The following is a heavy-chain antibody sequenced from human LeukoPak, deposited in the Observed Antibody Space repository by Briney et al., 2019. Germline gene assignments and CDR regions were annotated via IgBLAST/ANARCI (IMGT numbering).Heavy chain of an antibody. Sequence: SQTLSLTCAVYGRSFSGYYWSWIRQPPGKGMEWIGEINHSGSTNYNPSLQSRVTISVDTSKNQFSLKLSSVTAADTAVYCCARRTGTMVRGVISFSLGRRKGWFDPWGQGTLVTVSS. CDR2: INHSGST. CDR1: GRSFSGYY. J-gene: IGHJ5*02. D-gene: IGHD3-10*01. V-gene: IGHV4-34*01. CDR3: ARRTGTMVRGVISFSLGRRKGWFDP.